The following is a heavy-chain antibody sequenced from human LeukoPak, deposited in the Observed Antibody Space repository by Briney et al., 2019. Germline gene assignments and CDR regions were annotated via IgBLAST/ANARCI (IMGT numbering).Heavy chain of an antibody. CDR3: ARNGVGVAGTVDY. D-gene: IGHD6-19*01. CDR2: IAGSSGYI. CDR1: GFTFSSYT. J-gene: IGHJ4*02. Sequence: GGSLRLSCAASGFTFSSYTMNWVRQAPGKGLEWVSSIAGSSGYISYADSVEGRFTISRDNAKKSLYLQMTSLTAEDTAVYYCARNGVGVAGTVDYWGQGALVTVSS. V-gene: IGHV3-21*01.